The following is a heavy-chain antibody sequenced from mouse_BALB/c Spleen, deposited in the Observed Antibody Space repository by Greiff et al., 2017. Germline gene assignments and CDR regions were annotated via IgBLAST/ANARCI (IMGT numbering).Heavy chain of an antibody. V-gene: IGHV2-9*02. CDR1: GFSLTSYG. CDR2: IWAGGST. CDR3: ARAYDGYGGFAY. D-gene: IGHD2-3*01. Sequence: VKLQESGPGLVAPSQSLSITCTVSGFSLTSYGVHWVRQPPGKGLEWLGVIWAGGSTNYNSALMSRLSISKDNSKSQVFLKMNSLQTDDTAMYYCARAYDGYGGFAYWGQGTLVTVSA. J-gene: IGHJ3*01.